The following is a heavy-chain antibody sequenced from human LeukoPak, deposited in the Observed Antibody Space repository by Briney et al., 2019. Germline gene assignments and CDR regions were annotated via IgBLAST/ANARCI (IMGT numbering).Heavy chain of an antibody. CDR3: AKDSLRVGATRGGRPTKYFQH. CDR2: ISGSGGST. CDR1: GFTFSSYA. D-gene: IGHD1-26*01. V-gene: IGHV3-23*01. Sequence: GGSLRLSCAASGFTFSSYAMSWVRQAPGKGLEWVSAISGSGGSTYYADSVKGRFTISRDNSKNTLYLQMNSLRAEDTAAYYCAKDSLRVGATRGGRPTKYFQHWGQGTLVTVSS. J-gene: IGHJ1*01.